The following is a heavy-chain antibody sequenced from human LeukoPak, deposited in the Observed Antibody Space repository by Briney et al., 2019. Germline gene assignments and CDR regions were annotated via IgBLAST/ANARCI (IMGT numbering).Heavy chain of an antibody. CDR2: ISGSGGST. V-gene: IGHV3-23*01. J-gene: IGHJ2*01. Sequence: PGGSLRLSCAASGFTFSSYAMSCVRQAPGKGLEWVSAISGSGGSTYYADSVKGRFTISRDNSKNTLYLQMNPLRAEDTAVYYCARDRAPPTSWYFDFWGRGTLVTVSS. CDR3: ARDRAPPTSWYFDF. CDR1: GFTFSSYA. D-gene: IGHD3-10*01.